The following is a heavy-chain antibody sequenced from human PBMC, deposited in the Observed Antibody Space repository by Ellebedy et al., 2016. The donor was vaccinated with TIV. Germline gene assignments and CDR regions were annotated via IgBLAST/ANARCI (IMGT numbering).Heavy chain of an antibody. Sequence: PGGSLRLSCAASGFTFSTYWMHRVRQAPGKGLVWVSRINTDGSSTTYADSVKGRFTISRDNAKNTLYLQMNSLRADDTAVYYCVFWWSGYYTSQSDAFDMWGQGTVVTVST. D-gene: IGHD3-3*01. CDR2: INTDGSST. J-gene: IGHJ3*02. CDR3: VFWWSGYYTSQSDAFDM. CDR1: GFTFSTYW. V-gene: IGHV3-74*01.